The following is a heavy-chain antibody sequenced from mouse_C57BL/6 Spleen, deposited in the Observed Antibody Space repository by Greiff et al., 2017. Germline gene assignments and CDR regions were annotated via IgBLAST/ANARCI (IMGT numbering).Heavy chain of an antibody. J-gene: IGHJ4*01. CDR2: IDPEDGET. Sequence: VQLQQSGAELVKPGASVKLSCTASGFNIKDYYMHWVKQRTEQGLEWIGRIDPEDGETKYAPKFQGKATLTADTSSNTAYLQLSSLTSEDTAVYYCARSDPGGAMDYWGQGTSVTVSS. CDR3: ARSDPGGAMDY. CDR1: GFNIKDYY. V-gene: IGHV14-2*01.